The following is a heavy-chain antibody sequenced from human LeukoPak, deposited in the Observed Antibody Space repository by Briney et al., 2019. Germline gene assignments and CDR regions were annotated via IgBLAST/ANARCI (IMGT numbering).Heavy chain of an antibody. J-gene: IGHJ6*03. CDR2: IIPIFGTA. CDR1: GGTFSSYA. Sequence: SVKVSCKASGGTFSSYAISWVRQAPGQGLEWMGGIIPIFGTANYAQKFQGRVTITADKSTSTAYMELSSLRSEDTAVYYCARDVAAAGTGRPGYYYYYMDVWGKGTTVTISS. V-gene: IGHV1-69*06. D-gene: IGHD6-13*01. CDR3: ARDVAAAGTGRPGYYYYYMDV.